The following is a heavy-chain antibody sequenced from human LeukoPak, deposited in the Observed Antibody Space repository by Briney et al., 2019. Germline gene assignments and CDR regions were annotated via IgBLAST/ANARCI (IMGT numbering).Heavy chain of an antibody. CDR1: GGSMSSENEY. CDR2: IYTSGST. V-gene: IGHV4-4*07. D-gene: IGHD3-10*01. J-gene: IGHJ5*02. Sequence: SETLSLTCSVSGGSMSSENEYWSWIRQPAGKGLEWIGRIYTSGSTNYNPSLKSRVTMSVDTSKNQFSLKLSSVTAADTAVYYCARVVGVRGFNWFDPWGQGTLVTVSS. CDR3: ARVVGVRGFNWFDP.